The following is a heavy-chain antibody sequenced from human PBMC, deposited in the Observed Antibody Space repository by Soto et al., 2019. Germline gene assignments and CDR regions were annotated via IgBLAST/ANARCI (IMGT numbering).Heavy chain of an antibody. Sequence: QVQLVQSGAEVKTPGASVKVSCKVSGYTLTELSMHWVRQAPGKGLEGMGGFDPEDGETIYAQKFQGRGTMTEDTSTDTAYMDLSSLRSEDTAVYYCATERPSSSWWSHYFDYWGQGTLVTVSS. CDR1: GYTLTELS. CDR3: ATERPSSSWWSHYFDY. D-gene: IGHD6-13*01. V-gene: IGHV1-24*01. CDR2: FDPEDGET. J-gene: IGHJ4*02.